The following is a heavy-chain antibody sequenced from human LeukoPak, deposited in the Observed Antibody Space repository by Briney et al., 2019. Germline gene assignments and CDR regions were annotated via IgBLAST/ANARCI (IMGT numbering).Heavy chain of an antibody. Sequence: PGGSLRLSRAASGFTFSSYSMNWVRQAPGKGLEWVSYISSSSSTIYYADSVKGRLTISRDNAKNSLYLQMNSLRAEDTAVYYCAREVSFDSSGSLGYWGQGTLVTVSS. CDR2: ISSSSSTI. D-gene: IGHD3-22*01. CDR3: AREVSFDSSGSLGY. CDR1: GFTFSSYS. V-gene: IGHV3-48*04. J-gene: IGHJ4*02.